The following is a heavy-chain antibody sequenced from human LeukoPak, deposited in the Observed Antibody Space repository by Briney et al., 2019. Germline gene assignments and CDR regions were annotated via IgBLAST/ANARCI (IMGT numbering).Heavy chain of an antibody. CDR3: ASAGSGSYWEVDY. V-gene: IGHV3-30*04. J-gene: IGHJ4*02. D-gene: IGHD3-10*01. Sequence: GRSLRLSCAASGFTFSSYAMHWVRQAPGEGLEWVAVISYDGSNKYYADSVKGRFTISRDNSKNTLYLQMNSLRAEDTAVYYCASAGSGSYWEVDYWDQGTLVTVSS. CDR2: ISYDGSNK. CDR1: GFTFSSYA.